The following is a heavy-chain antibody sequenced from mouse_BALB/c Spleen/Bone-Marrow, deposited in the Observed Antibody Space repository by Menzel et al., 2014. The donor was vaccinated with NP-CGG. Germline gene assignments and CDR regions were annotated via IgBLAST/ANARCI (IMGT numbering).Heavy chain of an antibody. J-gene: IGHJ4*01. CDR2: ISSGGGST. CDR3: ARQRGYAYAMDY. D-gene: IGHD2-2*01. V-gene: IGHV5-12-1*01. CDR1: GFAFSGND. Sequence: EVKLMESGGGLVKPGGSLKLSCAASGFAFSGNDMSWVRQTPEKRLELVAYISSGGGSTYYPDTVKGRFTVSRDNAKNTLYLQMNSLKSEDTAMYYCARQRGYAYAMDYWGQGTSVTVSS.